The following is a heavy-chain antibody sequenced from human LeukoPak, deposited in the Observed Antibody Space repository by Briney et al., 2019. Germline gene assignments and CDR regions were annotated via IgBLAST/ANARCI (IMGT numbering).Heavy chain of an antibody. D-gene: IGHD3-22*01. V-gene: IGHV4-61*02. J-gene: IGHJ4*02. CDR2: IYTSGST. CDR3: ARVSPARSIASDY. CDR1: GGSISSGSYY. Sequence: PSETLSLTCTVSGGSISSGSYYWSWIRQPAGKGLEWIGRIYTSGSTNYNPSLKSRVTISVDTSKNQFSLKLSSVTAADTAVYYCARVSPARSIASDYWGQGTLVTVSS.